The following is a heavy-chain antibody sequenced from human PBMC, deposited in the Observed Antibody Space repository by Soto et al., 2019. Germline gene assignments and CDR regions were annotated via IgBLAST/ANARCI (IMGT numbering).Heavy chain of an antibody. CDR1: GYTFTSYG. V-gene: IGHV1-18*01. D-gene: IGHD3-10*01. Sequence: ASVKVSCKASGYTFTSYGISWVRQAPGQGLEWMGWISAYNGNTNYAQKLQGRVTMTTDTSTSTAYMELSSLRSEDTAVYYCAFVKCFGDHRDVQSFPTRRSTDL. CDR2: ISAYNGNT. CDR3: AFVKCFGDHRDVQSFPTRRSTDL. J-gene: IGHJ2*01.